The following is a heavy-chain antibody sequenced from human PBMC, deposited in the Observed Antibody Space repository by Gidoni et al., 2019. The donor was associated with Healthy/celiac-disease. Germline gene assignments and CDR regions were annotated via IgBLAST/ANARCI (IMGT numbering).Heavy chain of an antibody. D-gene: IGHD4-17*01. CDR1: GFTVSSNY. Sequence: EVQLVETGGGLIQPGGSLNLSCEASGFTVSSNYMSWVRQAPGKGLEWVAVIYSVGSTYYADSVKGRFTISRDNSKNTLYLQMNSLRVEDTSVYYCAIAGGSYGGFDYWGQGTLVTVSS. V-gene: IGHV3-53*02. CDR2: IYSVGST. CDR3: AIAGGSYGGFDY. J-gene: IGHJ4*02.